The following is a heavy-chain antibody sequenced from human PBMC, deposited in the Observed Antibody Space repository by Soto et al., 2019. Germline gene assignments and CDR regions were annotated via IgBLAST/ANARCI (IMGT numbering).Heavy chain of an antibody. D-gene: IGHD3-9*01. Sequence: PSETLSLTCTVSGGSISSGSYYWSWIRQPPGKGLEWIGYIYSGGGTNYSPSFMGRVTISVDTTDNQFSLKLNSVTAADTAVYYCAREKTPMSPHYFYYGMDVWGQGTTVTVSS. CDR3: AREKTPMSPHYFYYGMDV. J-gene: IGHJ6*02. CDR1: GGSISSGSYY. V-gene: IGHV4-61*01. CDR2: IYSGGGT.